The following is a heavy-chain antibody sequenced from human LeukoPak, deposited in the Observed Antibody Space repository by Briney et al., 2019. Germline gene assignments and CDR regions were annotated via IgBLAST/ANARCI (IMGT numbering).Heavy chain of an antibody. CDR1: GFPFSDFA. V-gene: IGHV3-23*01. Sequence: PGGSLRLSCAVSGFPFSDFAMSWVRQTPGKGLEWVSAISGSGDKTYYADSVKGRFTISRDNSKNTLYLQMNSLRAEDTAVYYCAKDVHAVGQWLVYFDYWGQGTLVTVSS. J-gene: IGHJ4*02. CDR3: AKDVHAVGQWLVYFDY. D-gene: IGHD6-19*01. CDR2: ISGSGDKT.